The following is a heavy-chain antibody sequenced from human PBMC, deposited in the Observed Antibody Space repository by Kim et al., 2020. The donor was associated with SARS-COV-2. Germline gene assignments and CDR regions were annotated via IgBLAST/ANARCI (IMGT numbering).Heavy chain of an antibody. CDR3: ARHHYGSGIDY. V-gene: IGHV4-34*01. Sequence: SETLSLTCAVYGGSFSGYYWSWIRQPPGKGLEWIGEINHSGSTNYNPSLKSRVTISVDTSKNQFSLKLSSVTAADTAVYYCARHHYGSGIDYWGQGTLVTVSS. J-gene: IGHJ4*02. D-gene: IGHD3-10*01. CDR1: GGSFSGYY. CDR2: INHSGST.